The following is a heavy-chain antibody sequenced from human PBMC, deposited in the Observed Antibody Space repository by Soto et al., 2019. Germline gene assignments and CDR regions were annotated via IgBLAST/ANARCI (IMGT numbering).Heavy chain of an antibody. V-gene: IGHV3-23*01. CDR2: ISGSGGST. CDR1: GFTFSSYA. CDR3: PNEPFELLGFYS. D-gene: IGHD1-7*01. J-gene: IGHJ3*02. Sequence: GGSLRLSCAASGFTFSSYAMNWVRQAPGKGLEWVSAISGSGGSTYYADSVKGRFTISRDNSKNTLFLQMNSLRAEDTAIYYCPNEPFELLGFYSWGQGTMVTVSS.